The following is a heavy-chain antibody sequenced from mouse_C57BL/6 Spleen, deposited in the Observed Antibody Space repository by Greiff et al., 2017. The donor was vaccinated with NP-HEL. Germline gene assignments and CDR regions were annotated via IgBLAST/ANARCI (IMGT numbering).Heavy chain of an antibody. Sequence: VQLQQSGAELVKPGASVKLSCKASGYTFTSYWMHWVKQRPGQGLEWIGMIHPNSGSTNYNEKFKSKATLTVDKSSSTAYMQLSSLTSEDSAVYYCARSLTGTRDYFDYWGQGTTLTVSS. J-gene: IGHJ2*01. CDR2: IHPNSGST. D-gene: IGHD4-1*01. CDR3: ARSLTGTRDYFDY. CDR1: GYTFTSYW. V-gene: IGHV1-64*01.